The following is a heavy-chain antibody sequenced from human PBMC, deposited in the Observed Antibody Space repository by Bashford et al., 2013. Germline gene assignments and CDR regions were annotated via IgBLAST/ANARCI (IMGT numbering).Heavy chain of an antibody. CDR2: IYYSGST. Sequence: SSETLSLTCTVSGGSITSYYWSWIRQPPGKGLEWIGYIYYSGSTYYNPSLKSRVAISVDTSNNQFSLKLSSVTAADTAVYYCARARSGTYYDDFDFWGQGTLVTVSS. V-gene: IGHV4-59*04. CDR1: GGSITSYY. J-gene: IGHJ4*02. D-gene: IGHD1-26*01. CDR3: ARARSGTYYDDFDF.